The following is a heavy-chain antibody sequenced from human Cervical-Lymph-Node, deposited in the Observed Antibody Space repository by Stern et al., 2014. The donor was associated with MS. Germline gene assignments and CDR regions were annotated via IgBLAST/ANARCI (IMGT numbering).Heavy chain of an antibody. Sequence: EDQLVESGAEVKKPGESLKISCKLSGYSFTIYYIAWVRQMPGKGLEWIGVIYPYDSDTTYSPSFQGQVTISADKSITTAYLQWSSLRASDTAMYYCARHVQGFDYWGQGTLVTVSS. V-gene: IGHV5-51*01. CDR2: IYPYDSDT. CDR3: ARHVQGFDY. CDR1: GYSFTIYY. J-gene: IGHJ4*02.